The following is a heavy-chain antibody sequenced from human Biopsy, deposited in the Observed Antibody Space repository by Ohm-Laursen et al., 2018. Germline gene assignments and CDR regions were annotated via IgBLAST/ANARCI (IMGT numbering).Heavy chain of an antibody. Sequence: SSVKVSCKAPGGTFSNYGVNWVRQAPGQGLEWLGGNIPILGTGNYAQKFQDRVTVAADTSPSTATMELRSLRSDDTAVYYCATKLTGYFHHWGQGTLVIVSS. V-gene: IGHV1-69*06. CDR1: GGTFSNYG. CDR3: ATKLTGYFHH. D-gene: IGHD3-9*01. CDR2: NIPILGTG. J-gene: IGHJ1*01.